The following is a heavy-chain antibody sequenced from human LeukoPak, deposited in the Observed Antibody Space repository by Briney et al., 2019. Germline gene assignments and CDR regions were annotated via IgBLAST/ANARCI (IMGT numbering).Heavy chain of an antibody. CDR2: VGNKASSYAT. J-gene: IGHJ4*02. D-gene: IGHD1-20*01. Sequence: GGSLRLSCGASGFTFSGSTMHWVRQASGKGLEWVGRVGNKASSYATAYAASVKGRFTISRDDSKNTAYLQMNSLKTEDTAVYYCTRSLNWIREYWGQGTLVTVSS. CDR3: TRSLNWIREY. V-gene: IGHV3-73*01. CDR1: GFTFSGST.